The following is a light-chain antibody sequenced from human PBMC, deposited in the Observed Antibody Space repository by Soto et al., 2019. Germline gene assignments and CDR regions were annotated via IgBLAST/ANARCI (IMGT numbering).Light chain of an antibody. Sequence: QSVLTQPSSLSGSPGQSITISCTGTISDVGGYNYVSWYQQHPGKAPKLMIYEVSNRPSGVSNRFSGSKSGNTASLTISGLQAEDEADYYCSSYTSRSTLIYGGGTKVTVL. CDR3: SSYTSRSTLI. CDR2: EVS. V-gene: IGLV2-14*01. CDR1: ISDVGGYNY. J-gene: IGLJ2*01.